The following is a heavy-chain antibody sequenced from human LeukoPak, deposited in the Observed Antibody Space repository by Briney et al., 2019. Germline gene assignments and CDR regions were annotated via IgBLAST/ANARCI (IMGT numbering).Heavy chain of an antibody. CDR3: ARVSNYYDSSGPPQGWFDP. J-gene: IGHJ5*02. D-gene: IGHD3-22*01. Sequence: SETLSLTCTVSGGSISSYYWSWIRQPPGKGLEWIGYIYYSGSTNYNPSLKSRVTISVDTSKNQFSLKPSSVTAADTAVYYCARVSNYYDSSGPPQGWFDPWGQGTLVTVSS. CDR1: GGSISSYY. V-gene: IGHV4-59*01. CDR2: IYYSGST.